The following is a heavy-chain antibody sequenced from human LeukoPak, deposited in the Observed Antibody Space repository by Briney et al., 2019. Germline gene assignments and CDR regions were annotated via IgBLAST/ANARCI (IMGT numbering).Heavy chain of an antibody. V-gene: IGHV3-23*01. J-gene: IGHJ4*02. CDR3: AKAPVTSCRGAFCYPLDS. Sequence: GGSLRLSCAASGFSLSSYAMSWVRQAPGKGLEWVSAISSSDDGTYHAGSVKGRFTISRDSSKNTLYLQMNNLRTEDAAIYYCAKAPVTSCRGAFCYPLDSWGQGTLVTVSS. D-gene: IGHD2-15*01. CDR1: GFSLSSYA. CDR2: ISSSDDGT.